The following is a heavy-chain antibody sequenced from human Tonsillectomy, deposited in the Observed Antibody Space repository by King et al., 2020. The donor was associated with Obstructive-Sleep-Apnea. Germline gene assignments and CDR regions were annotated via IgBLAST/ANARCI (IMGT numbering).Heavy chain of an antibody. CDR2: IWYDGSNK. CDR1: GFTFISYG. CDR3: AKAQDTAMVYFDY. Sequence: VQLVESGGGVVQPGRSLRLSCAASGFTFISYGMHWVRQAPGKGLEWVAVIWYDGSNKYYADSVKGRCTISRDNSKNTLYLQMNSLRAEDTAVYYCAKAQDTAMVYFDYRGQGTLVTVSS. J-gene: IGHJ4*02. V-gene: IGHV3-33*06. D-gene: IGHD5-18*01.